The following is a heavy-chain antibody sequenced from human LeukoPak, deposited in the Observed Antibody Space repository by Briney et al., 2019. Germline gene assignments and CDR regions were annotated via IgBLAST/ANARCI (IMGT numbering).Heavy chain of an antibody. CDR2: VSSTSSFI. Sequence: GGSLRLSCAASGFTFSSYSINWVRQAPGKGLEWVSCVSSTSSFIYYADSVKGRFTISRDNAKNSLYLQMNSLRPEDTAVYYCSRDRLGGLDLWGQGTLVTVSS. V-gene: IGHV3-21*01. J-gene: IGHJ5*02. CDR3: SRDRLGGLDL. CDR1: GFTFSSYS. D-gene: IGHD5-12*01.